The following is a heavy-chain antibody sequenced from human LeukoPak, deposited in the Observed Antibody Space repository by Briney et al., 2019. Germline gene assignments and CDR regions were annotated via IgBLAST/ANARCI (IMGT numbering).Heavy chain of an antibody. D-gene: IGHD3-9*01. CDR3: VKDYDILTGYFDY. V-gene: IGHV3-64D*06. Sequence: GGSLRLSCSASGFTFSSYAMHWVRQAPGQGLEYVSAISSNGGSTYYPDSVKGRFTISRDNSKNTLYLQMSSLRAEDTAVYYCVKDYDILTGYFDYWGQGTLVTVSS. J-gene: IGHJ4*02. CDR2: ISSNGGST. CDR1: GFTFSSYA.